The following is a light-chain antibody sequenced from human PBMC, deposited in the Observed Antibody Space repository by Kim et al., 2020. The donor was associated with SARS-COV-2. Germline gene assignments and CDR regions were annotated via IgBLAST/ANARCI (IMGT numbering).Light chain of an antibody. CDR3: QEYQSYPWT. CDR2: GAS. J-gene: IGKJ1*01. CDR1: QDIGNY. V-gene: IGKV1-16*01. Sequence: DIQMTQSPSSLSASVGDTVTITCRASQDIGNYLSWFQQKPGKAPKSLIYGASTLHSGVPSRFSGSGSVTDFTLTISSLHPEDFASYFCQEYQSYPWTFGQGTKVDIK.